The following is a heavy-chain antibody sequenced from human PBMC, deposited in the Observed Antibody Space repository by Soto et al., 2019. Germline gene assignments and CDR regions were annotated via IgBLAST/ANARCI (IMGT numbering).Heavy chain of an antibody. CDR1: GGSVSSGSYY. Sequence: TSETLSLTCTVSGGSVSSGSYYWSWIRQPPGKGLEWIGYIYYSGSTNYNPSLKSRVTISVDTSKNQFPLKLSSVTAADTAVYYCARLPRDMGFGELLFYYYYYYGMDVWGPGTTVTVSS. V-gene: IGHV4-61*01. CDR3: ARLPRDMGFGELLFYYYYYYGMDV. J-gene: IGHJ6*02. D-gene: IGHD3-10*01. CDR2: IYYSGST.